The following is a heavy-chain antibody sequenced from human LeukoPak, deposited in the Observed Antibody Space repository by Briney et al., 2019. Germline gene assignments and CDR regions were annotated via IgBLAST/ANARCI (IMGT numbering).Heavy chain of an antibody. D-gene: IGHD6-6*01. V-gene: IGHV1-18*01. CDR1: GYTFTSYG. Sequence: GASVKVSCKASGYTFTSYGISWVRQAPGQGLEWMGWISAYNGNTNYAQKLQGRVTMTTDTSTSTAYMELRSLRSDDTAVYYCARVHIAARPTNYYYYMDVWGKGTTVTVSS. J-gene: IGHJ6*03. CDR3: ARVHIAARPTNYYYYMDV. CDR2: ISAYNGNT.